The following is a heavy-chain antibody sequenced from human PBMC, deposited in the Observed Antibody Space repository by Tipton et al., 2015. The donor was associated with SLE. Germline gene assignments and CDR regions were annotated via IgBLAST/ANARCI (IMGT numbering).Heavy chain of an antibody. D-gene: IGHD6-6*01. V-gene: IGHV1-8*01. CDR3: VRGLGTARGY. CDR2: MNPNSGNT. J-gene: IGHJ4*02. CDR1: GYTFTSYD. Sequence: QLVQSGAEVKKPGASVKVSCKASGYTFTSYDINWVRQATGQGLEWMGWMNPNSGNTGYAQKFQGRLTMTRDISKETAYMELRRLKSEDTAVYYCVRGLGTARGYWGQGTLVTVSS.